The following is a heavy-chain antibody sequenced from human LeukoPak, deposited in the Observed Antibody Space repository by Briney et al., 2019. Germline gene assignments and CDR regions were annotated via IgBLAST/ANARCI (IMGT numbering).Heavy chain of an antibody. J-gene: IGHJ4*02. CDR1: GYTFTGYY. D-gene: IGHD1-1*01. CDR3: ARDLRYTTG. CDR2: INPNSGAT. Sequence: ASVKVSCKPSGYTFTGYYIHWVRQAPGQGLEWMGWINPNSGATNYAQKIQGSVTMTRDTSISTAYMELTRLTSDDTAVYYCARDLRYTTGWGQGTLVTVSS. V-gene: IGHV1-2*02.